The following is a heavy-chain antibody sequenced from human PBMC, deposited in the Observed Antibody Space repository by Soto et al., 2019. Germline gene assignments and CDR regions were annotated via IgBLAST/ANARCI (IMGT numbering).Heavy chain of an antibody. J-gene: IGHJ2*01. Sequence: EVQLVESGGGLVQPGGSLLLSCAASGFSFSASTIHWVRQVSGKGLEWVGRIRTEPNNHATGYAASVKGRFTISRDDSKNTAFLQMISLKTEDTAVYYCAGSSVAGGDYFSDLWGRGTLISVSS. CDR3: AGSSVAGGDYFSDL. V-gene: IGHV3-73*01. D-gene: IGHD3-16*01. CDR2: IRTEPNNHAT. CDR1: GFSFSAST.